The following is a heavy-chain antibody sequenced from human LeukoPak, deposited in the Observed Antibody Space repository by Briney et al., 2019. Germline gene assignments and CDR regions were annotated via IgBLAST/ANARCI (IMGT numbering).Heavy chain of an antibody. CDR2: ITGSGSST. CDR1: GFTFSSYP. Sequence: GGSLRLSCAASGFTFSSYPMSWVRQAPGKGLEWVSDITGSGSSTYYADSVGGRFTISRDNSKNTLFLQMNSLRDEDTAVYYCAKGRYDSSGFNWAAWGQGTLVTVSS. V-gene: IGHV3-23*01. CDR3: AKGRYDSSGFNWAA. J-gene: IGHJ4*02. D-gene: IGHD3-22*01.